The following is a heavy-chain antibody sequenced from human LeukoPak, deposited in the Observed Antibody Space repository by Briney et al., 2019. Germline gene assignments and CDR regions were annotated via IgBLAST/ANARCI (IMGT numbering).Heavy chain of an antibody. CDR3: ARRRYYYDSSGIRSYYFDY. V-gene: IGHV5-51*01. D-gene: IGHD3-22*01. Sequence: GESLKISCKGFGYSFTNYWIGWVRQMPGKGLEWMGIIYPGDSDTRYSPSFQGQVTISADKSISTAYLQWSSLKASDTAMYYCARRRYYYDSSGIRSYYFDYWGQGTLVTVSS. CDR2: IYPGDSDT. J-gene: IGHJ4*02. CDR1: GYSFTNYW.